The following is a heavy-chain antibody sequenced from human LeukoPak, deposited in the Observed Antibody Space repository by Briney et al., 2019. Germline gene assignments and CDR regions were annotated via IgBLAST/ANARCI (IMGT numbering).Heavy chain of an antibody. CDR3: ARHSSNYDILTGYYYYGMDV. CDR1: GGTFSSYA. V-gene: IGHV1-69*04. CDR2: IIPILGIA. J-gene: IGHJ6*02. Sequence: SVKVSCKASGGTFSSYAISWVRQAPGQGLEWMGRIIPILGIANYAQKFQGRVTITADKSTSTAYMELSSLRSEDTAVYYCARHSSNYDILTGYYYYGMDVWGQGTTVTVSS. D-gene: IGHD3-9*01.